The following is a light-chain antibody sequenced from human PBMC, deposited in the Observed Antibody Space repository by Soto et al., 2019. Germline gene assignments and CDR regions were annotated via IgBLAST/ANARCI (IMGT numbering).Light chain of an antibody. Sequence: SYELTQPPSVSVAPGQTARITCGGNNIGSQSVHWYQQKPGQAPVLVVYDDSDRPSGIPERFSGSKSGNTATLTISRVEAGDEAVYYCQVWESSNDHYVFGTGTRSPS. CDR3: QVWESSNDHYV. J-gene: IGLJ1*01. CDR1: NIGSQS. CDR2: DDS. V-gene: IGLV3-21*02.